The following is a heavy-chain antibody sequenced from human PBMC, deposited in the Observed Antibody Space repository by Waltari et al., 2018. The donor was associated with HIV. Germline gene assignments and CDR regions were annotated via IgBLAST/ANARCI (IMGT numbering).Heavy chain of an antibody. D-gene: IGHD3-10*01. CDR3: ATGVRYYGP. Sequence: AESGGRLIQPGGSLGLTCTASNLSVAVKHVTWIRQAPGGSLGWVGVIYPDNPTHYADSVRGRFTISSAKSRTTVLLLMNGLCVDDTATYFCATGVRYYGPWGQGTRVTVSS. CDR2: IYPDNPT. V-gene: IGHV3-53*01. J-gene: IGHJ5*02. CDR1: NLSVAVKH.